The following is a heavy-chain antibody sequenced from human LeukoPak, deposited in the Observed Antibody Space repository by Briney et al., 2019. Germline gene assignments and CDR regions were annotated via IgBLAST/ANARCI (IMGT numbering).Heavy chain of an antibody. CDR3: VRGASWPIGY. D-gene: IGHD2-2*01. CDR1: GYTFIGHY. V-gene: IGHV1-2*02. Sequence: ASVKVSCKTSGYTFIGHYVHWVRQAPGQGLEWMGWINPNSGGTKYAQKFQGRVTMTSDTSITTAYMEFRGLRSDDTAVYYCVRGASWPIGYWGQGTLVTVFS. J-gene: IGHJ4*02. CDR2: INPNSGGT.